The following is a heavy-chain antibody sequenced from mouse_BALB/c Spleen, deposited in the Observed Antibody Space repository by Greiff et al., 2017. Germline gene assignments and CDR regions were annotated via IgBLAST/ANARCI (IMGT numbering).Heavy chain of an antibody. J-gene: IGHJ4*01. V-gene: IGHV3-2*02. CDR1: GYSITSDYA. Sequence: EVKVEESGPGLVKPSQSLSLTCTVTGYSITSDYAWNWIRQFPGNKLEWMGYISYSGSTSYNPSLKSRISITRDTSKNQFFLQLNSVTTEDTATYYCAREGRGMDYWGQGTSVTVSS. CDR3: AREGRGMDY. D-gene: IGHD3-3*01. CDR2: ISYSGST.